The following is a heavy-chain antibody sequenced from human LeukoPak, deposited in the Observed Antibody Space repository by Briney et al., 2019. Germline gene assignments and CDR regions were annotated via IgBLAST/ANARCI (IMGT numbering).Heavy chain of an antibody. Sequence: PGGSLRLSCAASGFTVSSNYMSWVRQAPGKGLEGVSVIYSGGSTYYADSVKGRFTISRHNSKNTLYLRMNSLRAEDTAVYYCARAPRYCSGGSCYSGYYYYYYGMDVWGQGTTVTVSS. D-gene: IGHD2-15*01. CDR3: ARAPRYCSGGSCYSGYYYYYYGMDV. V-gene: IGHV3-53*04. CDR2: IYSGGST. CDR1: GFTVSSNY. J-gene: IGHJ6*02.